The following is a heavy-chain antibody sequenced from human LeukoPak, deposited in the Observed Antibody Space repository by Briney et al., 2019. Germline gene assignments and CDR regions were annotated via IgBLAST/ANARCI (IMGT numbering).Heavy chain of an antibody. CDR3: AREGPVDTAMVKCYGMDV. CDR2: IKQDGGEK. D-gene: IGHD5-18*01. V-gene: IGHV3-7*01. CDR1: GFNFRAYW. Sequence: GGSLRLSCTTSGFNFRAYWMSWVRQAPGKGLEWVANIKQDGGEKYYVDSVKGRFTISRDNAKNSMYLQMDSLRAEDTAVYYCAREGPVDTAMVKCYGMDVWGQGTTVTVSS. J-gene: IGHJ6*02.